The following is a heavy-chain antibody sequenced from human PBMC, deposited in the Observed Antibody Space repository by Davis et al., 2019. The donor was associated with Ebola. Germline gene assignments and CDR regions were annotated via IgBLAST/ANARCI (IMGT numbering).Heavy chain of an antibody. J-gene: IGHJ4*02. CDR3: ARGPAYYYDSSGYYYFDY. CDR1: GFTFSSYG. D-gene: IGHD3-22*01. CDR2: IWYDGSNK. V-gene: IGHV3-33*01. Sequence: GESLKISCAASGFTFSSYGMHWVRQAPGKGLEWVAVIWYDGSNKYYADSVKGRFTISRDNSKNTLYLQMNSLRAEDTAVYYCARGPAYYYDSSGYYYFDYWGQGTLVTVSS.